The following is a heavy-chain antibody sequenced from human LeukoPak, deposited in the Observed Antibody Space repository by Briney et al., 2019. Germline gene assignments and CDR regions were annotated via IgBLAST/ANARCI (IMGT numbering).Heavy chain of an antibody. D-gene: IGHD1-14*01. CDR1: GGTFASYT. J-gene: IGHJ4*02. V-gene: IGHV1-69*05. Sequence: GASVKVSCKASGGTFASYTFAWVRQAPGQGLEWMGVIIPFFSTPNYAPQLQGRVTITTDESTTTAYMELSSLRSEDTAVYYCATPNNTTGLSFDFWGQGTLVTVSS. CDR3: ATPNNTTGLSFDF. CDR2: IIPFFSTP.